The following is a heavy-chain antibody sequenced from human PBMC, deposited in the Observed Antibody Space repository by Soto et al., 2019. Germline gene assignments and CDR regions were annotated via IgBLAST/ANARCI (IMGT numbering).Heavy chain of an antibody. Sequence: QVQLQESGPGLVKPSETLSLTCTVSGDSVTSDYWSWIRQPPGKRLEYIGFIYLGGSANYNPSLASRVTISPDKANDQRSPRLTSVTAADTAVYYCTRGKWFPRGYGMDVWGRGTTVTVS. CDR3: TRGKWFPRGYGMDV. D-gene: IGHD3-22*01. CDR1: GDSVTSDY. V-gene: IGHV4-59*02. J-gene: IGHJ6*02. CDR2: IYLGGSA.